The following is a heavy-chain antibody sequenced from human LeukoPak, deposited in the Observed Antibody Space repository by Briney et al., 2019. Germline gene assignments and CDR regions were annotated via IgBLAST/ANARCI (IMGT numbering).Heavy chain of an antibody. J-gene: IGHJ4*02. CDR3: ARDPLRATDRQEEDY. Sequence: GGSLRLSCAASGFTFSSYWMSWVRQAPRKGLEWVSVIYSGGSTYYADSVKGRFTISRDNSKNTLYLQMNSLRAEDTAVYYCARDPLRATDRQEEDYWGQGTLVTVSS. V-gene: IGHV3-53*01. CDR2: IYSGGST. CDR1: GFTFSSYW.